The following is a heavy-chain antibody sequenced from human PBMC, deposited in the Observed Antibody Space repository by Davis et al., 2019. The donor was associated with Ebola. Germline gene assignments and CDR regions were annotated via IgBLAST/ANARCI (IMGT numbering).Heavy chain of an antibody. CDR2: VSYDGSSK. V-gene: IGHV3-30-3*01. CDR3: ARRADY. CDR1: GFIFNSYA. Sequence: GESLKISCAASGFIFNSYALHWVRQAPGKGLEWVALVSYDGSSKYYADSVKGRFSISRDNSKNRLYLQMNSLRAEDTAVYYCARRADYWGQGTLVTVSS. J-gene: IGHJ4*02.